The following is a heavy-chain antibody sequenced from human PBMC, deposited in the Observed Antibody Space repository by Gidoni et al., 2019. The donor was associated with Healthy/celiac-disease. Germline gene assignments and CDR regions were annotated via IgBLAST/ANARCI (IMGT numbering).Heavy chain of an antibody. CDR1: GGSISSYS. J-gene: IGHJ4*02. D-gene: IGHD2-21*02. V-gene: IGHV4-59*01. CDR3: ARAGRVYGGNSVFYY. Sequence: QVQLQESGPGLVKPSETLSLTCTVSGGSISSYSWRWIRQPPGKGLEWIGYIYSSGSTNYNPSLKSRVTISVDTSKNQFSLKLCSVTAADTAVYYCARAGRVYGGNSVFYYWGQGTLVTVSS. CDR2: IYSSGST.